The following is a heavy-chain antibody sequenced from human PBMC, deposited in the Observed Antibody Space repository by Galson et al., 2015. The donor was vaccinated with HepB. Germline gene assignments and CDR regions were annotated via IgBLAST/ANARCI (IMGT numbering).Heavy chain of an antibody. Sequence: SLRLSCAASGFSFSPYWMHWVRQVPGKGLVWVSRINNDGSGTYYADSVKGRFTISRDNAKNTLYLEMNSLRDEDTAVYFCTRDGVWVGPASDYWGQGTPVTVSS. CDR3: TRDGVWVGPASDY. CDR1: GFSFSPYW. D-gene: IGHD2-15*01. J-gene: IGHJ4*02. V-gene: IGHV3-74*01. CDR2: INNDGSGT.